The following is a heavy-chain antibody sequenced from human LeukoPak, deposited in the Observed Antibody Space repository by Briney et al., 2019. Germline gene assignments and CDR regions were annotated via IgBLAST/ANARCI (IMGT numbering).Heavy chain of an antibody. CDR1: GYTFTSYG. CDR2: ISAYTGNT. CDR3: ARVVTRYYDILTGYHWFDP. V-gene: IGHV1-18*01. D-gene: IGHD3-9*01. Sequence: ASVKVSCKASGYTFTSYGISWVRQAPGEGLEWMGWISAYTGNTNYAQKLQGRVTMTTDTSTSTAYMELRSLRSDDTAVYYCARVVTRYYDILTGYHWFDPWGQGTLVTVSS. J-gene: IGHJ5*02.